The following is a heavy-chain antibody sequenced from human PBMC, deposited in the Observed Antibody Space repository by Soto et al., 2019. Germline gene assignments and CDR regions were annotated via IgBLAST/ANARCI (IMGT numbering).Heavy chain of an antibody. V-gene: IGHV3-7*05. Sequence: GGSLRLSCAASGFTFSSYWMSWVRQAPGKGLEWVANIKQDGSEKYYVDSVKGRFTISRDNAKNSLYLQMNSLRAEDTAVYYCARDGSVYSSGWYYYWGQGTLVTVSS. CDR3: ARDGSVYSSGWYYY. D-gene: IGHD6-19*01. CDR2: IKQDGSEK. J-gene: IGHJ4*02. CDR1: GFTFSSYW.